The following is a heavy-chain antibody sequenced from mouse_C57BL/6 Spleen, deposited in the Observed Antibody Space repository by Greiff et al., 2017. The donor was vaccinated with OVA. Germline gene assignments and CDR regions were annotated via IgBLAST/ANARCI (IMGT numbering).Heavy chain of an antibody. V-gene: IGHV14-2*01. D-gene: IGHD2-4*01. Sequence: EVQLVESGAELVKPGASVKFSCNAPFFNIKDYYMHWVKQRTEQGLEWIGRIDPEDGETKYAPKFPGKATITADTSSNTAYLQLSSLTSEDTAVYYGARTIYYDYHEGYFDVWGTGTTVTVSS. CDR2: IDPEDGET. CDR3: ARTIYYDYHEGYFDV. J-gene: IGHJ1*03. CDR1: FFNIKDYY.